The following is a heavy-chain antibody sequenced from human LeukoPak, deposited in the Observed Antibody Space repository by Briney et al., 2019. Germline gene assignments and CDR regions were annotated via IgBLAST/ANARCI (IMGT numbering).Heavy chain of an antibody. CDR3: AREWEVLDY. CDR1: GFTFSSYS. J-gene: IGHJ4*01. D-gene: IGHD1-26*01. Sequence: GGSLRLSCAASGFTFSSYSMNWVRQAPGKGLEWVSSIGITSSYTYYADSVKGRFTISRGNAKNSLYLQMNSLRVEDTAVYYCAREWEVLDYWGHGTLATVSS. CDR2: IGITSSYT. V-gene: IGHV3-21*01.